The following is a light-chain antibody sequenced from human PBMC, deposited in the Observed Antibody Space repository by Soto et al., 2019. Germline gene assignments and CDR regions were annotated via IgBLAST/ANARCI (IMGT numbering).Light chain of an antibody. CDR1: SSDVGNYNL. CDR2: EGS. Sequence: QSVLTQPASVSGSPGQSITMSCTGSSSDVGNYNLVSWYQQHPGKAPKLMIYEGSKRPSGVSDRFSGSKSGNTASLKISELQAEDEADYYCCSYAGGSTSVVFGGGTKLTVL. CDR3: CSYAGGSTSVV. V-gene: IGLV2-23*01. J-gene: IGLJ2*01.